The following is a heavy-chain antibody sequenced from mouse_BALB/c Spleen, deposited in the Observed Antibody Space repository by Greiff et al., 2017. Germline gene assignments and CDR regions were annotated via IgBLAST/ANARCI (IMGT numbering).Heavy chain of an antibody. D-gene: IGHD3-1*01. CDR1: GFTFSSYA. Sequence: EVQVVESGGGLVKPGGSLKLSCAASGFTFSSYAMSWVRQTPEKRLEWVASISSGGSTYYPDSVKGRFTISRDNARNILYLQMSSLRSEDTAMYYCARGGLRDYAMDYWGQGTSVTVSS. CDR2: ISSGGST. CDR3: ARGGLRDYAMDY. V-gene: IGHV5-6-5*01. J-gene: IGHJ4*01.